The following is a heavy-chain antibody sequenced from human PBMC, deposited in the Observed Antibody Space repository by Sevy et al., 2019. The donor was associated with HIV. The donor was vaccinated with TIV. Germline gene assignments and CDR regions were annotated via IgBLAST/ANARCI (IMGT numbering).Heavy chain of an antibody. V-gene: IGHV1-18*01. J-gene: IGHJ4*02. D-gene: IGHD6-6*01. Sequence: ASVKVSCKASGYTFTSYGISWVRQAPGQGLEWMGWISAYNGNTNYAQKLQGRVTMTTDTSTSTAYMELRSLRSDDTAVYYCARGSLDSSSSDYFDYWGQGTLVTVSS. CDR1: GYTFTSYG. CDR3: ARGSLDSSSSDYFDY. CDR2: ISAYNGNT.